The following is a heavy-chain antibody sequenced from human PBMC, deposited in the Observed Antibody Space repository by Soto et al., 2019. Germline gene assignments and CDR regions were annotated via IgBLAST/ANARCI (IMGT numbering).Heavy chain of an antibody. D-gene: IGHD2-21*02. Sequence: QAQLVQSGAEVKKPGASVKVSCKTSGYTFTAYYIHWLRHAPGQGLEWVGWINPKTGDTKYAQKFQDRVTMTGDTSITTACVELGRLGSDDTAVYYCARQLAYCGGDCYTDPKAYWGQGTLVTVSS. V-gene: IGHV1-2*02. CDR3: ARQLAYCGGDCYTDPKAY. CDR2: INPKTGDT. CDR1: GYTFTAYY. J-gene: IGHJ4*02.